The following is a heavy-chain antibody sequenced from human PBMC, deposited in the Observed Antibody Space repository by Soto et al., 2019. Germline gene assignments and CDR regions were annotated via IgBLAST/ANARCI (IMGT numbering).Heavy chain of an antibody. CDR1: GASITSYY. CDR2: VYHTGST. V-gene: IGHV4-59*13. J-gene: IGHJ4*02. CDR3: ARRLVGSRWTLDS. Sequence: SETLSLTCDVSGASITSYYWSWIRQAPGKGLEWIGNVYHTGSTDYNSYLRSRVTISVDTYKNKYYLNMNSVTAADPSFYYCARRLVGSRWTLDSWGQGPLVTVSS. D-gene: IGHD6-19*01.